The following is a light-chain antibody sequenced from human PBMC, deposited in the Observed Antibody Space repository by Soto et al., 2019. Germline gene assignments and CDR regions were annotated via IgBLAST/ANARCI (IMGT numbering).Light chain of an antibody. CDR3: QQSYTILRT. J-gene: IGKJ1*01. CDR1: QPVTNY. Sequence: DIQMTQSPSSLSASVGDRVTITCRASQPVTNYLSWYQQKPGKAPKLFIYAASRLQSGVPSRFSGRGSGTDFTLTISNLQPEDFAIYYCQQSYTILRTFGQGTKVDI. V-gene: IGKV1-39*01. CDR2: AAS.